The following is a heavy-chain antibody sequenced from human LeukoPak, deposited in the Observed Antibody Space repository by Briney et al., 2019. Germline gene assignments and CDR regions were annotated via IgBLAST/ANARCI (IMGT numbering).Heavy chain of an antibody. CDR2: ISSNGGST. CDR1: GFTFSSYA. CDR3: VKDRHCSSTSCYAPFDY. J-gene: IGHJ4*02. Sequence: GGSLRLSCSASGFTFSSYAMHWVRQAPGKGLEYVSAISSNGGSTYYADSVKGRFTISRDNSKNTLYLQMRSLRAEDTAVYYCVKDRHCSSTSCYAPFDYWGQGTLVTVSS. D-gene: IGHD2-2*01. V-gene: IGHV3-64D*06.